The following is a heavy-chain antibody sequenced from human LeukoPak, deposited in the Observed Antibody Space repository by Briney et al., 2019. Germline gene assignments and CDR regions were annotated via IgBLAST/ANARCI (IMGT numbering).Heavy chain of an antibody. CDR1: GGSISSNNYY. CDR2: IYYSGST. D-gene: IGHD3-16*01. CDR3: ARDRTRPGLGYYGMAV. J-gene: IGHJ6*02. Sequence: PSETLSLTCSVYGGSISSNNYYWGWIRQPPGKGLKWICSIYYSGSTYYNPSLKSRVTISVDTSKNQFSLKLSSVTAADTAVYYCARDRTRPGLGYYGMAVWGQRTTVTVSS. V-gene: IGHV4-39*07.